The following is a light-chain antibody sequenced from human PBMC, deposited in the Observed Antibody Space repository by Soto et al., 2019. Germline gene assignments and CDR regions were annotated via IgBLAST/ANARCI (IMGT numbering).Light chain of an antibody. Sequence: EIVMTQSPATLSVSPGERATLSCRASQSVSSKLAWYQQKPGQAPRLLIYGASTRATGIPARFSGSGSGTEFTLTISSLQSEDFAVYYCQQYNNWRPQTFGQGTKVEIK. CDR2: GAS. CDR3: QQYNNWRPQT. V-gene: IGKV3-15*01. CDR1: QSVSSK. J-gene: IGKJ1*01.